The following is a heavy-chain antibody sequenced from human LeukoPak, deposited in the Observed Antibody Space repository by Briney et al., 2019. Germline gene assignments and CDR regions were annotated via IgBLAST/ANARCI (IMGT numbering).Heavy chain of an antibody. Sequence: GGSLRLSCAASGFTFRSYWMHWVRQAPGKGLVWVSRINSDGSTTSYADSVKGRFTISRDNAKNTLYLQMNSLRAEDTAVYYCAKDMERRGYYYYYYMDVWGKGTTVTVSS. D-gene: IGHD1-1*01. J-gene: IGHJ6*03. CDR3: AKDMERRGYYYYYYMDV. CDR2: INSDGSTT. V-gene: IGHV3-74*01. CDR1: GFTFRSYW.